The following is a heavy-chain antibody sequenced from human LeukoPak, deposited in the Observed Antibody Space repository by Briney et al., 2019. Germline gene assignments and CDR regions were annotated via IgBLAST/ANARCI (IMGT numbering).Heavy chain of an antibody. CDR2: ISGYNGNT. Sequence: ASVKVSXKASGYTFTSYGISWVRQAPGQGLEWMGWISGYNGNTNYAQKFQGRVTMTTDTSTSTAYMELSSLRSEDTAVYYCATGSPSDYVWGSYRYPFDYWGQGTLVTVSS. J-gene: IGHJ4*02. CDR3: ATGSPSDYVWGSYRYPFDY. V-gene: IGHV1-18*01. D-gene: IGHD3-16*02. CDR1: GYTFTSYG.